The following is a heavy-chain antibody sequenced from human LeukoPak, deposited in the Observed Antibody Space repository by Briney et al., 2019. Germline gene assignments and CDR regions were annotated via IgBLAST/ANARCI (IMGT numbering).Heavy chain of an antibody. CDR1: GYTFTGYY. CDR3: AKGKWELLLPHYYYYYMDV. Sequence: ASVKVSCKASGYTFTGYYMHWVRQAPGQGLEWMGWINPNSGGTNYAQKFQGRVTMTRDTSISTAYMELSRLRSDDTAVYYCAKGKWELLLPHYYYYYMDVWGKGTTVTISS. J-gene: IGHJ6*03. V-gene: IGHV1-2*02. CDR2: INPNSGGT. D-gene: IGHD1-26*01.